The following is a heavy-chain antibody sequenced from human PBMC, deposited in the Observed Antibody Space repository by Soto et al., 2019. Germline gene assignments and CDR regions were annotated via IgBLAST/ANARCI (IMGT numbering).Heavy chain of an antibody. CDR1: GCSISSSSYY. Sequence: SETLSLTCTFSGCSISSSSYYWGWIRQPPGKGLEWIGSIYYSGSTYYNPSLKSRVTISVDTSKNQFSLKLSSVTAADTAVYYCARQRSTIFGVVPAVGYYYYYYMDVWGKGTTVTVSS. V-gene: IGHV4-39*01. CDR2: IYYSGST. J-gene: IGHJ6*03. D-gene: IGHD3-3*01. CDR3: ARQRSTIFGVVPAVGYYYYYYMDV.